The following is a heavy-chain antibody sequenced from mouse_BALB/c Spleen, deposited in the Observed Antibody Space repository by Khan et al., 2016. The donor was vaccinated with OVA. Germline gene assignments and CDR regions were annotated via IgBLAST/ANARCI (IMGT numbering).Heavy chain of an antibody. V-gene: IGHV3-2*02. CDR3: ARNDYKDTDPLPY. Sequence: VQLVQSGPGLVKPSQSLSLTCTVTGYSITSEYAWNWIRQFPGNQLEWMGYINYSGNTRFTPSLKSRTSITRDTSKNQFFLQLNSVTNEDTATYYCARNDYKDTDPLPYWGQGTLVTVSS. D-gene: IGHD2-12*01. CDR1: GYSITSEYA. CDR2: INYSGNT. J-gene: IGHJ3*01.